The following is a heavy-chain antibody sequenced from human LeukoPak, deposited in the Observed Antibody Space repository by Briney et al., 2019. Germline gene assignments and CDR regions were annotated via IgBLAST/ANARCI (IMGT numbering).Heavy chain of an antibody. CDR3: ARHYPPDYTFDS. Sequence: SQTLSLTCAVSGGSISGYYWSWIRQPPGKRLEWIGYIYSSGSTTYNPSLTSRVTMSVATSKSLFPLRLSSVTAADTAVYYCARHYPPDYTFDSWGQGTLVTVSS. J-gene: IGHJ4*02. CDR2: IYSSGST. V-gene: IGHV4-59*08. D-gene: IGHD4-11*01. CDR1: GGSISGYY.